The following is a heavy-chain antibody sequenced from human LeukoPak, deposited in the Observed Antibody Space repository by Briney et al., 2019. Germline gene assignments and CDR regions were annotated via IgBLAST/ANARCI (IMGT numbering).Heavy chain of an antibody. V-gene: IGHV4-59*01. D-gene: IGHD3-10*01. Sequence: SETLSLTCNVSGGSIRGYYWSWIRQPPGKGLEWIGYIYSSGSTNYNPSLKSRVTMSVDTPKNQFSLKVSSVTAADTAVYYCARVFDSGSQAYFYYMDVWGKGTTVTIFS. CDR3: ARVFDSGSQAYFYYMDV. CDR1: GGSIRGYY. CDR2: IYSSGST. J-gene: IGHJ6*03.